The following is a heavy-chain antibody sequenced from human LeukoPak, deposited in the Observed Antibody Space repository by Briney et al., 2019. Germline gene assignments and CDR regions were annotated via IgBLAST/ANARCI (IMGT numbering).Heavy chain of an antibody. D-gene: IGHD2-2*01. V-gene: IGHV3-74*01. CDR1: GFTFSSYW. CDR2: INSDGSST. Sequence: GGSLRLSCAASGFTFSSYWMHWVRQAPGKGLVWVSRINSDGSSTSYADSVKGRFTISRDNAKNTLYLQMNSLRAEDTAVYYCASSPPYCSSTSCPGDFDYWGRGTLVTVSS. CDR3: ASSPPYCSSTSCPGDFDY. J-gene: IGHJ4*02.